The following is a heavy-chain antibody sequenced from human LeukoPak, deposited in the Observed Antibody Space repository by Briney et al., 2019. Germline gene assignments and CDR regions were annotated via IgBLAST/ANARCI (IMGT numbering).Heavy chain of an antibody. J-gene: IGHJ4*02. Sequence: PAETLSLTCTVSGGSISTGGYYWTWIRQHPGKGLEWIGYIYNRGTTYYNPSLESRVTISGDTSKNQFSLKLNSVTAADTAVYYCARTAGWSYGFDYWGQGTLVTVYS. CDR3: ARTAGWSYGFDY. CDR2: IYNRGTT. D-gene: IGHD5-18*01. CDR1: GGSISTGGYY. V-gene: IGHV4-31*03.